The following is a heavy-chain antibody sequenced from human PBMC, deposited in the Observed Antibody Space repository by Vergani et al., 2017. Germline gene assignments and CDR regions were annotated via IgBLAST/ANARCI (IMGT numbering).Heavy chain of an antibody. Sequence: QVQLQQSGPGLVKPSQTLSLTCAISGDSVSSNSAAWNWIRQSPSRGLEWLGRTYYRSKWYNDYAVSVKSRITINPDTSKNQFSLQLNSVTPEDTAVYYCARDSNTYDFWSGDYPRNYYYYYMDVWGKGTTVTVSS. CDR1: GDSVSSNSAA. V-gene: IGHV6-1*01. D-gene: IGHD3-3*01. CDR3: ARDSNTYDFWSGDYPRNYYYYYMDV. CDR2: TYYRSKWYN. J-gene: IGHJ6*03.